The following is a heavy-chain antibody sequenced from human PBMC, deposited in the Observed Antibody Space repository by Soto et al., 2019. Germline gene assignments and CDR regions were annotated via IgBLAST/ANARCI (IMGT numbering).Heavy chain of an antibody. J-gene: IGHJ5*02. CDR3: ARALDRDDILTGYWYNWFDP. Sequence: GASVKVSCKASGSTFTSYYINWVRQAPGQGLEWMGWMNPNSGNTGYAQKFQGRVTMTRNTSISTAYMELSSLRSEDTAVYYCARALDRDDILTGYWYNWFDPWGQGTLVTVSS. CDR2: MNPNSGNT. CDR1: GSTFTSYY. D-gene: IGHD3-9*01. V-gene: IGHV1-8*01.